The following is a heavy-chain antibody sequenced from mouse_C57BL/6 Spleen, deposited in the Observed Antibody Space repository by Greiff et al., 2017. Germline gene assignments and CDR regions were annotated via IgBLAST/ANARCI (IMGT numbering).Heavy chain of an antibody. CDR2: INYDGSST. J-gene: IGHJ3*01. CDR1: GFTFSDSY. D-gene: IGHD1-1*01. V-gene: IGHV5-16*01. Sequence: EVNVVESEGGLVQPGSSMKLSCTASGFTFSDSYMAWVRPVPEKGLEWVANINYDGSSTYYMASLNSRFIISSDNAKNILYLQMSSLKSEDTATYYCARATVVPPWFAYWGQGTLVTVSA. CDR3: ARATVVPPWFAY.